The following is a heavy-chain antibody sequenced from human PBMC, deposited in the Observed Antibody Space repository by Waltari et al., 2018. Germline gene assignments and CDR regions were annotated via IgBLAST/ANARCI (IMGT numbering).Heavy chain of an antibody. CDR3: ARGGALAQYYDSSGYYGRNAFDI. CDR1: GGSFSGYY. D-gene: IGHD3-22*01. J-gene: IGHJ3*02. V-gene: IGHV4-34*01. CDR2: INHSGST. Sequence: QVQLQQWGAGLLKPSDTLSLTCAVYGGSFSGYYWSWIRQPTGKGLEWIGEINHSGSTNYNPSLKGRVTISVDTSENQFSLKLSSVAAADTAVYYCARGGALAQYYDSSGYYGRNAFDIWGQGTMVTVSS.